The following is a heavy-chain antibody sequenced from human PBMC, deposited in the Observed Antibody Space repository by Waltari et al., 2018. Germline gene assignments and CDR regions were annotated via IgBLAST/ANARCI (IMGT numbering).Heavy chain of an antibody. CDR2: IRFDGTGQ. V-gene: IGHV3-7*03. J-gene: IGHJ4*02. CDR1: GFPLRMYS. Sequence: EVYLAESGGALVQPGGSLRLSCVASGFPLRMYSMSWVRQAPGKGLEGVANIRFDGTGQYYVDSVRGRFTISRDNTRNSLYLQMNGLRDDDTAVYYCARGSADFVRFWDSWGQGTLVTVSS. D-gene: IGHD3-10*01. CDR3: ARGSADFVRFWDS.